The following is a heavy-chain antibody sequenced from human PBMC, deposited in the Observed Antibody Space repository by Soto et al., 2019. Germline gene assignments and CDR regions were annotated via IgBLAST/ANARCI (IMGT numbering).Heavy chain of an antibody. V-gene: IGHV1-58*01. D-gene: IGHD1-20*01. CDR2: IVVGSGNT. CDR3: AEGFKWNEYALDV. Sequence: VKGACQAAGFTFTISAVQWLLQARGQRLAWIGWIVVGSGNTNYAQKFQERVTITRDMSTSTAYMELSSLRSEDTAVYYCAEGFKWNEYALDVLGAGTMVAV. CDR1: GFTFTISA. J-gene: IGHJ3*01.